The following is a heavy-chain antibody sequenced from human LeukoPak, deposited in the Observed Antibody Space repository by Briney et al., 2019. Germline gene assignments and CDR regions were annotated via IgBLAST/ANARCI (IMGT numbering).Heavy chain of an antibody. CDR1: GGTFSSYA. D-gene: IGHD3-3*01. CDR2: IIPILGIA. CDR3: ARDEDTTYYDFWSGTKAGYYYGMDV. Sequence: GASVKVSCKASGGTFSSYAISWVRQAPGQGLEWMGRIIPILGIANYAQKFQGRVTITADKSTSTAYMELSSLRSEDTAVYYCARDEDTTYYDFWSGTKAGYYYGMDVWGQGTTVTVSS. V-gene: IGHV1-69*04. J-gene: IGHJ6*02.